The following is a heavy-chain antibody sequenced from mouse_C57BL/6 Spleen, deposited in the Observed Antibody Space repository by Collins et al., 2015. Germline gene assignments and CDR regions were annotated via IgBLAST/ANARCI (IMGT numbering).Heavy chain of an antibody. CDR2: IDPSDSET. CDR3: ARSDYGSSPYYAMDY. Sequence: QVQLRQPGAELVRPGSSVKLSCKASGYNFTSYWMHWVKQRPIQGLEWIGNIDPSDSETHYNQKFKDKATLTVDKSSSTAYMQLSSLTSEDSAVYYCARSDYGSSPYYAMDYWGQGTSVTVSS. CDR1: GYNFTSYW. J-gene: IGHJ4*01. D-gene: IGHD1-1*01. V-gene: IGHV1-52*01.